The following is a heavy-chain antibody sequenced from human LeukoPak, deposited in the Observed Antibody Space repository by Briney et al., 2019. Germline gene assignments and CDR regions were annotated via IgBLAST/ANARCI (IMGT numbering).Heavy chain of an antibody. CDR2: INHSGSA. Sequence: PSETLSLTCAVYGGSFSGYYWSWIRQPPGKGLEGIGEINHSGSANYNPSRKSRVTISVDKSKNQFSLKLSSVTAADTAVYYCARGRGVVVPAADDYWGQGTLVTVSS. CDR1: GGSFSGYY. CDR3: ARGRGVVVPAADDY. V-gene: IGHV4-34*01. J-gene: IGHJ4*02. D-gene: IGHD2-2*01.